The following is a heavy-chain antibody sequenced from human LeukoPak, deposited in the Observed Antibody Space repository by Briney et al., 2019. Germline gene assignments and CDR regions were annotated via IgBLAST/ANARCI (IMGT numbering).Heavy chain of an antibody. V-gene: IGHV3-48*01. CDR3: ARGGDGNRRDFDY. CDR1: GFTLSSHR. Sequence: GGSLRLSCAASGFTLSSHRMNWVRQAPGKGLEWVSDISRSSSEIHYADSVTGRFTISRDNAKNSVYLQMNSLRVEDTAVYYCARGGDGNRRDFDYWGQGTLVTVSS. J-gene: IGHJ4*02. CDR2: ISRSSSEI. D-gene: IGHD5-24*01.